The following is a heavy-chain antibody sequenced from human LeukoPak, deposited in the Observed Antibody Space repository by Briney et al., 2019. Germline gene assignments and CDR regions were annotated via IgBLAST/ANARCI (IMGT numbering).Heavy chain of an antibody. CDR2: ISYDGINE. J-gene: IGHJ4*02. D-gene: IGHD1-26*01. Sequence: GGSLRLSCAASGFTFSSYGMHWVRQAPGKGLEWVAVISYDGINEYYADSLKGRFTISRDSSGNTLYLQMNSLRIEDTAVYYCVKASSGSYWGGYFDYWGQGALVTVSS. CDR3: VKASSGSYWGGYFDY. V-gene: IGHV3-30*18. CDR1: GFTFSSYG.